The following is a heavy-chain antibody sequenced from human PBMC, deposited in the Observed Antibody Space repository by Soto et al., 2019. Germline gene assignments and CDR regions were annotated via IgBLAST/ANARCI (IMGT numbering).Heavy chain of an antibody. J-gene: IGHJ5*02. D-gene: IGHD2-8*01. CDR1: GYTFTSYG. CDR3: ARDQQPPGVLYFAP. V-gene: IGHV1-18*01. CDR2: ISAYNGNT. Sequence: ASVKVSCKASGYTFTSYGISWMRQAPGQGLEWMGWISAYNGNTIYEQNLQGRVTMTRDTSTSTAYMELRSLTSDDTAVYYCARDQQPPGVLYFAPWGQGPLVTVSS.